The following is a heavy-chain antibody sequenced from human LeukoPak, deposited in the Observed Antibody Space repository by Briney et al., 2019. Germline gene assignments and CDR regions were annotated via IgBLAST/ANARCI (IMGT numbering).Heavy chain of an antibody. V-gene: IGHV4-4*07. CDR1: GGSISSYY. CDR2: IYTSGST. J-gene: IGHJ5*02. Sequence: SETLSLTCTVSGGSISSYYWSWIRQPAGKGLEWIGRIYTSGSTNYNPSLKSRVTMSVDTSKNQFSLKLSSVTAADTTVYYCARDGQLVGWFDPWGQGTLVTVSS. CDR3: ARDGQLVGWFDP. D-gene: IGHD6-6*01.